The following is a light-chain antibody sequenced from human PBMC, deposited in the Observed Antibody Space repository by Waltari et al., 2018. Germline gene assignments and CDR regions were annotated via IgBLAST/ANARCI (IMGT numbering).Light chain of an antibody. CDR3: QQYSTHYT. V-gene: IGKV1-5*03. CDR2: KAS. CDR1: QSILTW. Sequence: IQMTQSPSTLSASVGDRVSITCRASQSILTWLAWYQQKPGKAPKLLIYKASNIQSGVPSRFRDRGSGTELTLTISSLQPDDCASYYCQQYSTHYTFGQGTKVE. J-gene: IGKJ2*01.